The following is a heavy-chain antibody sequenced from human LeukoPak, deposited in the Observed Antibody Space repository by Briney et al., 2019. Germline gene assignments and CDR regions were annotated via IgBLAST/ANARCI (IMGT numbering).Heavy chain of an antibody. D-gene: IGHD1-26*01. J-gene: IGHJ4*02. CDR3: ARGGALRPDY. CDR2: INPSSSSI. CDR1: GFTFSSYS. Sequence: PGGSLRLSCAASGFTFSSYSMNRVRQSPEKGLEWISFINPSSSSISYADSVRGRFTISRDNAKNSVYLQMSSLRAEDTAVYYCARGGALRPDYWGQGTLVTVSS. V-gene: IGHV3-48*04.